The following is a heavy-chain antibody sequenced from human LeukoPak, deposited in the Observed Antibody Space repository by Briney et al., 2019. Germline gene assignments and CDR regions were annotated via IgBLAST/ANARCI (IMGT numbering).Heavy chain of an antibody. J-gene: IGHJ4*02. CDR3: ASSSGRIDWVIDY. D-gene: IGHD2-15*01. CDR2: IIPIFGTA. CDR1: GGTFSSYA. Sequence: SVKVSCKASGGTFSSYAISWVRQAPGQGLEWMGGIIPIFGTANYAQKFQGRVTITADESTSTAYMELSSLRSEGTAVYYCASSSGRIDWVIDYWGQGTLVTVSS. V-gene: IGHV1-69*01.